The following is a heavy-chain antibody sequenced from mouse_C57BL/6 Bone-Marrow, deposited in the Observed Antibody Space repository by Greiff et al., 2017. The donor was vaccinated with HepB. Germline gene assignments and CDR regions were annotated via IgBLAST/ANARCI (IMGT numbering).Heavy chain of an antibody. D-gene: IGHD1-1*01. CDR1: GFTFSSYA. Sequence: EVKLVESGEGLVKPGGSLKLSCAASGFTFSSYAMSWVRQTPEKRLEWVAYISSGGDYIYYADTVKGRFTISRDNARNTLYLQMSSLKSEDTAMYYCTRDQGSSLYYAMDYWGQGTSVTVSS. CDR3: TRDQGSSLYYAMDY. J-gene: IGHJ4*01. CDR2: ISSGGDYI. V-gene: IGHV5-9-1*02.